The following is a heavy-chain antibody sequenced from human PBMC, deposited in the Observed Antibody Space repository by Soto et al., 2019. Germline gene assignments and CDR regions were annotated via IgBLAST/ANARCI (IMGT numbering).Heavy chain of an antibody. CDR1: GFTFSSNG. J-gene: IGHJ6*02. D-gene: IGHD3-16*01. CDR2: LSYDGSSK. Sequence: GGSLRLSCAASGFTFSSNGMHWVRQAPGRGLEWVAALSYDGSSKYYADSVRGRFIISRDNSKKTLNLQMNSLRPEDTAVYYCAKDQARIKGTPYYYYGMDVWGQGTKVTVYS. CDR3: AKDQARIKGTPYYYYGMDV. V-gene: IGHV3-30*18.